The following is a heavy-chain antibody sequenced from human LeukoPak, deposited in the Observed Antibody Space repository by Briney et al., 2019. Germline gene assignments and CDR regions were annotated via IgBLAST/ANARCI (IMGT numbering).Heavy chain of an antibody. Sequence: ASVKVSCKVSGYTLTELSMHWVRQAPGKGLEWMGGFDPEDGETIYAQKFQGRVTMTEDTSTDTAYMELSSLRSEDTAVYYCARPGYSSSSLDFDYWGQGTLVTVSS. D-gene: IGHD6-6*01. CDR3: ARPGYSSSSLDFDY. J-gene: IGHJ4*02. CDR2: FDPEDGET. CDR1: GYTLTELS. V-gene: IGHV1-24*01.